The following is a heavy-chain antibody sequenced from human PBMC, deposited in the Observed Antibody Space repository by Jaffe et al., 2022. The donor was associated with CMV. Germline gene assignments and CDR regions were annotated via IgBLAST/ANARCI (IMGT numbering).Heavy chain of an antibody. CDR1: GFTFSSYW. J-gene: IGHJ4*02. CDR2: IKQDGSEK. D-gene: IGHD1-26*01. V-gene: IGHV3-7*01. CDR3: ARGVGGSYPPPDY. Sequence: EVQLVESGGGLVQPGGSLRLSCAASGFTFSSYWMSWVRQAPGKGLEWVANIKQDGSEKYYVDSVKGRFTISRDNAKNSLYLQMNSLRAEDTAVYYCARGVGGSYPPPDYWGQGTLVTVSS.